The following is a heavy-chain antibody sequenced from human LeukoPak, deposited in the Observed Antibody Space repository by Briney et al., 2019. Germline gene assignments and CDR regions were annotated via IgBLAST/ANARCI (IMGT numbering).Heavy chain of an antibody. J-gene: IGHJ4*02. CDR3: ASHIRFLEWALVY. Sequence: SVKVSCKASGGTFSSYAISWVRQAPGQGLEWMGRIIPILGIANYAQKFQGRVTITADKSTSTAYMELSSLRSEDTAVYYCASHIRFLEWALVYWGQGTLVTVSS. D-gene: IGHD3-3*01. V-gene: IGHV1-69*04. CDR2: IIPILGIA. CDR1: GGTFSSYA.